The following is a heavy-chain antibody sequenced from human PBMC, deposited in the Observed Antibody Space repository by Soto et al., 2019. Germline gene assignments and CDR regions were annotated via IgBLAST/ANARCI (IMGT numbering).Heavy chain of an antibody. J-gene: IGHJ5*02. V-gene: IGHV3-23*01. Sequence: GGSLRLSCAASGFTFSSYAMSWVRQAPGKGLEWVSGISGSGVSTYYADSVKGRFTISRDNSKKTLYVQMNSLRAGDTAVYYCARGRSNQYESSPPPKFDPWGRGXLVTVYS. CDR2: ISGSGVST. D-gene: IGHD2-8*01. CDR3: ARGRSNQYESSPPPKFDP. CDR1: GFTFSSYA.